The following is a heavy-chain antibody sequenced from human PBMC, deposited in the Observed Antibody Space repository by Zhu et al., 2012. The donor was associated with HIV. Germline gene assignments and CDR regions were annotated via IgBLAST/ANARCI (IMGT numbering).Heavy chain of an antibody. CDR1: GFTFSSYW. Sequence: EVQLVESGGGLVQPGGSLRLSCAASGFTFSSYWMHWVRQAPGKGLVWVSRINSDGSSTSYADSVKGRFTISRDNAKNTLYLQMNSLRAEDTAVYYCARGGYYSNWFDPWGQGTLVTVSS. V-gene: IGHV3-74*01. CDR3: ARGGYYSNWFDP. J-gene: IGHJ5*02. D-gene: IGHD3-10*01. CDR2: INSDGSST.